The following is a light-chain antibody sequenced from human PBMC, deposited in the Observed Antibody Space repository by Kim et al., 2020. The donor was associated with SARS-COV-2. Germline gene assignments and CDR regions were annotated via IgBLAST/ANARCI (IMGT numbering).Light chain of an antibody. CDR3: QSYDSRLSGWV. Sequence: QRVTISCTGSNSNIGAGYDVHWYQQLPGTAPKLLIYGNSNRPSGVPDRFSGSKSATSASLAITGLQAEDEADYYCQSYDSRLSGWVFGGGTQLTVL. J-gene: IGLJ3*02. CDR2: GNS. CDR1: NSNIGAGYD. V-gene: IGLV1-40*01.